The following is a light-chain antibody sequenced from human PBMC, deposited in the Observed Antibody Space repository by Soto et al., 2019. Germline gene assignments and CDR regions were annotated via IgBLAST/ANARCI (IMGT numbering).Light chain of an antibody. Sequence: EIVLTQSPATLSLSRGERATLSCRASQSVSSYLAWYQQKPGQAPRLLIYDASNRATGIPARFSGSGSGTDFTLTISSLEPEDFAVYYCQQRSNWFGQGTEVDIK. CDR2: DAS. CDR3: QQRSNW. CDR1: QSVSSY. V-gene: IGKV3-11*01. J-gene: IGKJ1*01.